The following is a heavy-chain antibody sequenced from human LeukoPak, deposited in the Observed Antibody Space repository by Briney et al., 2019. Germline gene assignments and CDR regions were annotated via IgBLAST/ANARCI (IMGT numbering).Heavy chain of an antibody. D-gene: IGHD6-19*01. J-gene: IGHJ4*02. V-gene: IGHV4-34*01. Sequence: SETLSLTCAVYGVSFSGYYWSWIRQPPGKGLEWIGSIYHSGSTYYNPSLKSRVTISVDTSKNQFSLKLSSVTAADTAVYYCARWGHSGWYVGFDYWGQGTLVTVSS. CDR3: ARWGHSGWYVGFDY. CDR2: IYHSGST. CDR1: GVSFSGYY.